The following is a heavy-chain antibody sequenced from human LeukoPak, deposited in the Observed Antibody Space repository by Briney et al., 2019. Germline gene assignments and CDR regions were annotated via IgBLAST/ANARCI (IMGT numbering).Heavy chain of an antibody. J-gene: IGHJ4*02. D-gene: IGHD6-6*01. V-gene: IGHV3-7*01. CDR3: ARLFRIAARPGYFDY. CDR2: IKQDGSDK. Sequence: GGSLRLSCAASGFTFSSYWMSWVRQAPGKGLEWVANIKQDGSDKYYVDSVKGRFTISRDNAKNSLYLQMNSLRAEDTAVYYCARLFRIAARPGYFDYWGQGTLVTVSS. CDR1: GFTFSSYW.